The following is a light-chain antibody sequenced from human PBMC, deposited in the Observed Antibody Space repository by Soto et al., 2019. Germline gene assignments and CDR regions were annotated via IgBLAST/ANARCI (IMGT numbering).Light chain of an antibody. CDR1: SSNIGAGYD. Sequence: QSVLTQPPSVSGAPGQRVTISCTGSSSNIGAGYDVHWYQQLPGTAPKLLIYGNSNRPSGVPDRFSGSKSGTSASLAITGRQAEDEADYYCQSSDGSLRGVVFGGGTKLTVL. V-gene: IGLV1-40*01. CDR3: QSSDGSLRGVV. J-gene: IGLJ2*01. CDR2: GNS.